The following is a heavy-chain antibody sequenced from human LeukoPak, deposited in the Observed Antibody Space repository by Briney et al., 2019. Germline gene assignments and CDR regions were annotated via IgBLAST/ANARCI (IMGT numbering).Heavy chain of an antibody. J-gene: IGHJ4*02. CDR1: GGSVSGYY. CDR2: IHYSGKA. D-gene: IGHD6-19*01. V-gene: IGHV4-59*02. CDR3: AKGEYSSGWSSLDY. Sequence: SETLSLTCSVFGGSVSGYYWTWVRQPPGKGLEWIGQIHYSGKADYNPSLKSRITISVDTSKNEISLRMSSMTAADTAVYYCAKGEYSSGWSSLDYWGQGTLVTVSS.